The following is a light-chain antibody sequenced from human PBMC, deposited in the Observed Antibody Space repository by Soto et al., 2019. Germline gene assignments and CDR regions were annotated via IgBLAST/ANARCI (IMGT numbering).Light chain of an antibody. V-gene: IGKV3-15*01. CDR3: QQYDYLPPIT. J-gene: IGKJ5*01. CDR2: GAS. CDR1: QNIHTN. Sequence: VMTQYKNTLSVSPGERGSLSCRCGQNIHTNLAWYQQKPGQAPRLLFYGASTGATGLPARFSGSGSGTEFTLTINSLQSEDFAVYYCQQYDYLPPITFCQVRRLEIK.